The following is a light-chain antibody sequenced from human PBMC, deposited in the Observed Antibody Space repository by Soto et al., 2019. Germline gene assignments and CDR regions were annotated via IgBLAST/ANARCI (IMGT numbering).Light chain of an antibody. Sequence: QSAMSQPPSVSAAPGQRVTISCYGSSSNIGGNSVSWYQQLPGTAPKLLIYDDDQRPSGIPDRLSGSKSGTSATLGITGFQTGDEADYYCGSWDSSLSAYVFGTGTKLTVL. CDR3: GSWDSSLSAYV. CDR1: SSNIGGNS. V-gene: IGLV1-51*01. CDR2: DDD. J-gene: IGLJ1*01.